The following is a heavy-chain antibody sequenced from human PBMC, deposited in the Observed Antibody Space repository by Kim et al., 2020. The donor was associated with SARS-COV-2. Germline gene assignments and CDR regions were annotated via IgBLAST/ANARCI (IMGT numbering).Heavy chain of an antibody. J-gene: IGHJ6*02. CDR2: IYYSGST. D-gene: IGHD2-2*01. Sequence: SETLSLTCTVSGGSVSSGSYYWSWIRQPPGKGLEWIGYIYYSGSTNYNPSLKSRVTISVDTSKNQFSLKLSSVTAADTAVYYCAGEKVVPAALLNYYYGMDVWGQGTTVTVSS. V-gene: IGHV4-61*01. CDR1: GGSVSSGSYY. CDR3: AGEKVVPAALLNYYYGMDV.